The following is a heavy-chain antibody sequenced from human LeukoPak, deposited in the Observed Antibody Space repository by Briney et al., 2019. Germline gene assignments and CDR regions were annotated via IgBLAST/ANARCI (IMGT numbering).Heavy chain of an antibody. D-gene: IGHD1-26*01. CDR3: ARDRGVEGELHNAFDI. Sequence: ASVKVSCKASGYTFTSYGISWVRQAPGQGLEWMGWISAYNGNTNYAQKLQGRVTMTTDTSTSTAYMELRSLRSDDTAVYYCARDRGVEGELHNAFDIWGQGTMVTVSS. CDR2: ISAYNGNT. J-gene: IGHJ3*02. CDR1: GYTFTSYG. V-gene: IGHV1-18*01.